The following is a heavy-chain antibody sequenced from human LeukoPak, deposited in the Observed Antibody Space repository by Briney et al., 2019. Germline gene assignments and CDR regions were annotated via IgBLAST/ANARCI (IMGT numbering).Heavy chain of an antibody. V-gene: IGHV3-30-3*01. D-gene: IGHD6-6*01. CDR2: ISYDGSNK. CDR3: ARDGSSSGGTGAFDI. J-gene: IGHJ3*02. CDR1: GFTFSSYA. Sequence: PGGSLRLSCAASGFTFSSYAMHWVRQAPGKGLEWVAVISYDGSNKYYADSVKGRFTISRDNSKNTLYLQMNSLRAEDTAVYYCARDGSSSGGTGAFDIWGQGTMVTVSS.